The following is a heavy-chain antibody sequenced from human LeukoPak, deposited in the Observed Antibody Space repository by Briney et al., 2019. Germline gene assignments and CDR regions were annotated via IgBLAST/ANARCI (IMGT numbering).Heavy chain of an antibody. CDR2: ISWNSGSI. D-gene: IGHD6-13*01. Sequence: GGSLRLSCAASGFTFSSCSMNWVRQAPGKGLEWVSGISWNSGSIGYADSVKGRFTISRDNAKNSLYLQMNSLRAEDTALYYCAKADSSSWYRAFDYWGQGTLVTVSS. CDR1: GFTFSSCS. V-gene: IGHV3-9*01. J-gene: IGHJ4*02. CDR3: AKADSSSWYRAFDY.